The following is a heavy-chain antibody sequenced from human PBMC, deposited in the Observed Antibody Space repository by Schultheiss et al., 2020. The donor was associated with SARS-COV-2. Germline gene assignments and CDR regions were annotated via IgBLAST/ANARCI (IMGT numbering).Heavy chain of an antibody. J-gene: IGHJ6*02. CDR3: ARGSLRGVYYYYYGMDV. CDR2: INSDGSST. Sequence: GESLKISCAASGFTFSSYWMHWVRQAPGKGLVWVSRINSDGSSTSYADSVKGRFTISRDNAKNTLYLQMNSLRAEDTAVYYCARGSLRGVYYYYYGMDVWGQGTTVTVSS. V-gene: IGHV3-74*01. D-gene: IGHD3-10*01. CDR1: GFTFSSYW.